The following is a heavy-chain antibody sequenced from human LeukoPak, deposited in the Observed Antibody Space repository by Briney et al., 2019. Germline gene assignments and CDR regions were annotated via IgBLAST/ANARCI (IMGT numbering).Heavy chain of an antibody. D-gene: IGHD2/OR15-2a*01. CDR2: IYYSGNT. CDR1: SGSISSSDYY. Sequence: SETLSLTCTVSSGSISSSDYYGAWIRQPPGKGLEWIGSIYYSGNTYYHPSLRSRVTISVDTSKNQFSLRLSSVTAADTAVYYCASHRRYTTGSEEFDYWGQGALVTVSS. CDR3: ASHRRYTTGSEEFDY. J-gene: IGHJ4*02. V-gene: IGHV4-39*01.